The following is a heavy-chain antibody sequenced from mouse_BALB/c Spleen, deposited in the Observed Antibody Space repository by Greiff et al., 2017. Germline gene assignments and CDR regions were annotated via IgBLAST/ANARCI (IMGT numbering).Heavy chain of an antibody. CDR2: ISTYYGDA. Sequence: LVESGAELVRPGVSVKISCKGSGYTFTDYAMHWVKQSHAKSLEWIGVISTYYGDASYNQKFKGKATMTVDKSSSTAYMELARLTSEDSAIYYCARGIEAWFAYWGQGTLVTVSA. CDR3: ARGIEAWFAY. CDR1: GYTFTDYA. V-gene: IGHV1S137*01. J-gene: IGHJ3*01.